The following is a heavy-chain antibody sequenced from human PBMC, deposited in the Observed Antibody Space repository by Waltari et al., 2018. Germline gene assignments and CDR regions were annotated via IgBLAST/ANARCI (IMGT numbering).Heavy chain of an antibody. J-gene: IGHJ5*02. CDR2: MFHRGIT. V-gene: IGHV4-4*02. D-gene: IGHD3-10*01. CDR1: GVFITEVHW. Sequence: VHLQESGPGLVQPSGTLSLTCAVSGVFITEVHWWSWVRQPPGKGLEWIGEMFHRGITNYNPSLKSRVTISVDASKNLFFLNLTSVTAADTAMYYCARVMIRGVKRFDPWGQGLQVTVSS. CDR3: ARVMIRGVKRFDP.